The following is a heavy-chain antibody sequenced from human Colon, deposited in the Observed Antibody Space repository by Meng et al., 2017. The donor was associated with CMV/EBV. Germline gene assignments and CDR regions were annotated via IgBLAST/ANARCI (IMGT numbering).Heavy chain of an antibody. CDR2: ISYDGSNK. CDR3: VRDTSFYYDAGSYLLDF. CDR1: GLTFTSYA. D-gene: IGHD3-10*01. V-gene: IGHV3-30*09. J-gene: IGHJ4*02. Sequence: GESLKISCAASGLTFTSYAMHWVRQAPGKGLEWVGVISYDGSNKYFADSVKGRFDMSRDNGKNTLYLQMNSLRTEDTAIYYCVRDTSFYYDAGSYLLDFWGQGTPVTVSS.